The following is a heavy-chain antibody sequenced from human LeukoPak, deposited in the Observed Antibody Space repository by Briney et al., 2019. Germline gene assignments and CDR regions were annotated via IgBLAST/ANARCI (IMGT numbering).Heavy chain of an antibody. CDR1: GFTFSSYE. J-gene: IGHJ2*01. CDR2: ISSSGSTI. Sequence: PGGSLRLSCAASGFTFSSYEMNWVRQAPGRGLEWVSYISSSGSTIYYADSVKGRFTISRDNAENSLYLQMNSLRAEDTAVYHCARGGGPTTVTTFGLWYFDLWGRGTLVTVSS. CDR3: ARGGGPTTVTTFGLWYFDL. D-gene: IGHD4-17*01. V-gene: IGHV3-48*03.